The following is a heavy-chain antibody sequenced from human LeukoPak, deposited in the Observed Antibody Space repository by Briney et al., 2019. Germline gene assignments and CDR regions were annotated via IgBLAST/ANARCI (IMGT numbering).Heavy chain of an antibody. V-gene: IGHV4-39*07. CDR1: GGSISSSSYY. Sequence: SETLSLTCTVSGGSISSSSYYWGWIRQPPGKGLERIGSIYYSGSTYYNPSLKSRVTISVETSKNQFSLKLSSVSAADTAVYYCARGTDSYGSGSYYAKYYYYYYMDVWGKGTTVTVSS. D-gene: IGHD3-10*01. J-gene: IGHJ6*03. CDR3: ARGTDSYGSGSYYAKYYYYYYMDV. CDR2: IYYSGST.